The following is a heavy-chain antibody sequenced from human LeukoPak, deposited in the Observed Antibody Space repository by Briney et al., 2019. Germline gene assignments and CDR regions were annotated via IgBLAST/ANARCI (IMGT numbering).Heavy chain of an antibody. J-gene: IGHJ4*02. D-gene: IGHD6-19*01. CDR2: VFDSGST. V-gene: IGHV4-39*01. Sequence: PSETLSLTCTVSGGSISRTSYYWDWIRQPPGKGLEWIGNVFDSGSTHYNPSLKSRVTISVDTSKNQSSLRLSSVTAADTAVYYCARISSGTFDYWGQGTLVTVSS. CDR1: GGSISRTSYY. CDR3: ARISSGTFDY.